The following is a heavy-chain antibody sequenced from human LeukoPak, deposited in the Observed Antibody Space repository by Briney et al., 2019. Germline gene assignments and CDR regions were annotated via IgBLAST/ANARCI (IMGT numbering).Heavy chain of an antibody. J-gene: IGHJ5*02. D-gene: IGHD6-13*01. CDR3: ARDRASGYTNPNWFDA. CDR2: ISSSKGNT. Sequence: ASVKVSCKTSGYTLTSYGISWVRQAPGQGLEWMGWISSSKGNTNYAQKLQSRVTMTTDTTTSTAYMELRRERSDDTAVYYCARDRASGYTNPNWFDAWGQGSLVSVSS. CDR1: GYTLTSYG. V-gene: IGHV1-18*01.